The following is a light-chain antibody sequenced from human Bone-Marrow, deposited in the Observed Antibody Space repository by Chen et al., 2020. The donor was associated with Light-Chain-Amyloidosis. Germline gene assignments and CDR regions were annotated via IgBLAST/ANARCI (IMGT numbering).Light chain of an antibody. CDR2: RDT. V-gene: IGLV3-25*03. CDR1: DLPTKY. Sequence: SYELTQQPSVSVSPGQTARITCSGDDLPTKYAYWYQQKPGQATVLVIHRDTVNPSGISERFSVSSSGKTATLTISGVQAEDEADYHCQSADSSGTYEVIFGGGTKLTVL. J-gene: IGLJ2*01. CDR3: QSADSSGTYEVI.